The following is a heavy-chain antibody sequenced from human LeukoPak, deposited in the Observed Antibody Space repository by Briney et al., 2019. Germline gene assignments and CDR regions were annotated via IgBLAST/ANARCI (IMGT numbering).Heavy chain of an antibody. J-gene: IGHJ3*02. Sequence: GGSLRLSCAASGFTFSSYEMNWVRQAPGKGLEWVSYISGSGSAIHYADSVRGRFTISRDNAKDSLYLQMNSPRAEDTAVYYCARGGYNYGYAFDIWGQGTMVTASS. D-gene: IGHD5-24*01. CDR1: GFTFSSYE. CDR3: ARGGYNYGYAFDI. CDR2: ISGSGSAI. V-gene: IGHV3-48*03.